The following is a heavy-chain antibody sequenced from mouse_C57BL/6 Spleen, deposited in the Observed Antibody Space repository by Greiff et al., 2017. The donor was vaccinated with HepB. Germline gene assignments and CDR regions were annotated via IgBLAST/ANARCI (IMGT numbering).Heavy chain of an antibody. J-gene: IGHJ2*01. CDR2: IDPNSGGT. D-gene: IGHD1-1*01. CDR3: ARWDYYGSRYYFDY. CDR1: GYTFTSYW. Sequence: QVQLKQPGAELVKPGASVKLSCKASGYTFTSYWMHWVKQRPGRGLEWIGRIDPNSGGTKYNEKFKSKATLTVDKPSSTAYMQLSSLTSEDSAVYYCARWDYYGSRYYFDYWGQGTTLTVSS. V-gene: IGHV1-72*01.